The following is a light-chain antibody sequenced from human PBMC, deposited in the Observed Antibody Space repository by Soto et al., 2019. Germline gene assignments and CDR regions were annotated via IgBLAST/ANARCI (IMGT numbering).Light chain of an antibody. CDR1: TSNIVGTT. CDR3: ATWNDGVSV. Sequence: LTLPPYASGTPGQRVTISCSGSTSNIVGTTVSRYQQFPVAAPKLLIYGNTQLPLGVPVRFSASKSDTSASLSISGLQSEDEADYYCATWNDGVSVFGIGTKVTVL. J-gene: IGLJ1*01. V-gene: IGLV1-44*01. CDR2: GNT.